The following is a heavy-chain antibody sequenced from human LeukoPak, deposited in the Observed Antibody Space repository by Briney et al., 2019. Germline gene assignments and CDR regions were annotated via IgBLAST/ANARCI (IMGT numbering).Heavy chain of an antibody. Sequence: AETLSLTCAVYGGSFSGYYWSWIRQPPGKGLEWIGEINHSGSTNYNPSLKSRVTISVDTSKNQFSLKLSSVTAADTAVYYCARFLSFRSYGPTYYNWFDPWGQGTLVTVTS. CDR1: GGSFSGYY. J-gene: IGHJ5*02. CDR3: ARFLSFRSYGPTYYNWFDP. V-gene: IGHV4-34*01. CDR2: INHSGST. D-gene: IGHD5-18*01.